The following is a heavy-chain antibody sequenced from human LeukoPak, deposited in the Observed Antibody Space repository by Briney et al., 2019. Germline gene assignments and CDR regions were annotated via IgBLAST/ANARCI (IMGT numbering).Heavy chain of an antibody. CDR1: GSTFSSYG. D-gene: IGHD2-15*01. J-gene: IGHJ3*02. V-gene: IGHV3-30*02. CDR3: AKDRVVSREPAAFDI. Sequence: WGSLRLSCVASGSTFSSYGMHWGRQAPGKGVEWGAFIRYDGINKYYADSVKGRFTISRDNSKNTLYLQMNSLRAEDTAVYYCAKDRVVSREPAAFDIWGQGTMVTVSS. CDR2: IRYDGINK.